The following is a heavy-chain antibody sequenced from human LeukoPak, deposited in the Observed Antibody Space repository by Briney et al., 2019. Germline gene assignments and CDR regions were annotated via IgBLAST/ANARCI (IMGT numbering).Heavy chain of an antibody. CDR1: GFTFSSYS. CDR2: ISSSSSYI. Sequence: GGSLRLSCAASGFTFSSYSMNWVRQAPGKWLEWVSSISSSSSYIYYADSVKGRFTISRDNAKNSLYLQMNSLRAEDTAVYYCARAIDCSSTSCYNPDYWGQGTLVTVSS. CDR3: ARAIDCSSTSCYNPDY. J-gene: IGHJ4*02. D-gene: IGHD2-2*02. V-gene: IGHV3-21*01.